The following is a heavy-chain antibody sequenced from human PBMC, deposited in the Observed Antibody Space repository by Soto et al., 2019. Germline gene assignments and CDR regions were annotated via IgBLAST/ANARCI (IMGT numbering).Heavy chain of an antibody. J-gene: IGHJ5*02. CDR1: GDSISPYY. Sequence: QVLLRESGPGLVKPSETLSLTCTVSGDSISPYYWSWIRQPPGQGLEWSGYIFYSGSTSYKPSLTSRVTIAVDTSMNQFSLNLYSLTSADTAVYYCAGDTGYSYAHYLWFDPWGQVALVTVSS. CDR3: AGDTGYSYAHYLWFDP. V-gene: IGHV4-59*01. CDR2: IFYSGST. D-gene: IGHD5-18*01.